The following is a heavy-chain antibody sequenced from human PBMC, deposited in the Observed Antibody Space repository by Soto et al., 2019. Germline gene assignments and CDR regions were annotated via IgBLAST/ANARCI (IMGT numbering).Heavy chain of an antibody. J-gene: IGHJ5*02. Sequence: SETLSLTCTVSGGSISSSSYYWGWIQQPPGKGLEWIGSIYYSGSTYYNPSLKSRVTISVDTSKNHFSLKLSSVTAADTAVYYCATQEVGGSYVYTFDPWGQGTLVTVSS. D-gene: IGHD1-26*01. V-gene: IGHV4-39*02. CDR1: GGSISSSSYY. CDR3: ATQEVGGSYVYTFDP. CDR2: IYYSGST.